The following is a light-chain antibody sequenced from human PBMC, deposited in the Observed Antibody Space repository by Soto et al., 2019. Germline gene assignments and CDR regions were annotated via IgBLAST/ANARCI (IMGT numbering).Light chain of an antibody. CDR3: SSYTTSNTRQRV. Sequence: QSVLTQPASVPGSPGQSITISCTGTSSDVGGYNYVSWYQHHPGKAPKLIIYDVTNRPSGVSNPFSGSKSGNTASLTISGLQPEDEADYYCSSYTTSNTRQRVFGTRTKVTVL. CDR2: DVT. CDR1: SSDVGGYNY. J-gene: IGLJ1*01. V-gene: IGLV2-14*03.